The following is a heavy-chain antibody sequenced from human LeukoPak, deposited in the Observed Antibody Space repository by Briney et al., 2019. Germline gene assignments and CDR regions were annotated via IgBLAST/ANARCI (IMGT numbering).Heavy chain of an antibody. CDR3: ARVKSTATLDS. D-gene: IGHD5-18*01. CDR2: ISSGSSFI. V-gene: IGHV3-21*01. Sequence: GGSLRLSCAASGFTFSSYNMNWVRQAPGKGLERVSFISSGSSFIYYADSLKGRFTISRDNAENSPYLQMNSLRAEDTAVYYCARVKSTATLDSWGQGTLVTVSS. CDR1: GFTFSSYN. J-gene: IGHJ4*02.